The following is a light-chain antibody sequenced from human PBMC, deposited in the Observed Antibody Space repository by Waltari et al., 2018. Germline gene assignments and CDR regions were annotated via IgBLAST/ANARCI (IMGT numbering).Light chain of an antibody. V-gene: IGKV4-1*01. J-gene: IGKJ4*01. CDR3: QQYYSTPLT. Sequence: DIVMTQSPDSLAVSLGERATINCKSSQSVLYSSNNKNYLAWYQQKPGQPPKLLIYWASTRESGVPDRVRGSGSGTDFTLTISSLQAEDVAVYYCQQYYSTPLTFGGGTKVEIK. CDR1: QSVLYSSNNKNY. CDR2: WAS.